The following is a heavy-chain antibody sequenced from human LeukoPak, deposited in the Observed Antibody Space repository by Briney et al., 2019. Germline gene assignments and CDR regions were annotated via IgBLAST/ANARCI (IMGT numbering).Heavy chain of an antibody. D-gene: IGHD2-21*02. J-gene: IGHJ6*02. V-gene: IGHV3-48*01. Sequence: GGSLRLSCAASGFTFSSYSMNWVRQAPGKGLEWVSYISSSSSTIYYADSVKGRFTISRDNAKSSLYLQMNSLRAEDTAVYYCARADCGGDCYPDPYYYYGMDVWGQGTTVTVSS. CDR1: GFTFSSYS. CDR2: ISSSSSTI. CDR3: ARADCGGDCYPDPYYYYGMDV.